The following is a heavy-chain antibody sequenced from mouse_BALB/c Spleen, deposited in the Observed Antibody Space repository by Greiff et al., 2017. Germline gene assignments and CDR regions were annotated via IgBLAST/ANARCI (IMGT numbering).Heavy chain of an antibody. D-gene: IGHD2-4*01. CDR2: ISSGGSYT. J-gene: IGHJ3*01. Sequence: EVQVVESGGGLVKPGGSLKLSCAASGFTFSSYTMSWVRQTPEKRLEWVATISSGGSYTYYPDSVKGRFTISRDNAKNTLYLQMSSLKSEDTAMYYCTPYDYDGTAWFAYWGQGTLVTVSA. CDR3: TPYDYDGTAWFAY. CDR1: GFTFSSYT. V-gene: IGHV5-6-4*01.